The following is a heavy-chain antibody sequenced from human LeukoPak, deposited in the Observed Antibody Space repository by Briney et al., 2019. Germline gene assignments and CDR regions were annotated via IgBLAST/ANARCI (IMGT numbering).Heavy chain of an antibody. D-gene: IGHD3-3*01. J-gene: IGHJ4*02. V-gene: IGHV4-4*02. CDR2: VHLDGRT. Sequence: SETLSLTCAVSGGSVTSTNWWTWVRQPPGKGLEWIGEVHLDGRTNYNPSLTGRLTLSVDLHENHISLKLTSVTAADTAVYYCAREGGFYRPLDYLGQGTLVTVSS. CDR3: AREGGFYRPLDY. CDR1: GGSVTSTNW.